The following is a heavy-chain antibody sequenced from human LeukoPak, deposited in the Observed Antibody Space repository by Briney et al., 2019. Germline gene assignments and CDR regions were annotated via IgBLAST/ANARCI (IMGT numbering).Heavy chain of an antibody. CDR2: INPDGSWT. CDR3: ARYERRPGVTASDP. J-gene: IGHJ5*02. Sequence: PGGSLRLSCAASGFTFNSYWMVWFRQAPREVLVWVSCINPDGSWTLHADSVKGRFAISRDYARNTLYLQMNSLGVEDTAMYYCARYERRPGVTASDPWSQGTLVTVSS. D-gene: IGHD2-21*02. V-gene: IGHV3-74*01. CDR1: GFTFNSYW.